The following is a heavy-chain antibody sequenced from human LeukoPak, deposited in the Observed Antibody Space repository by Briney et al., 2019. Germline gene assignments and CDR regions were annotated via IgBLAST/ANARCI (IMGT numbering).Heavy chain of an antibody. CDR1: GGSFSGYY. Sequence: PSETLSLTCAVYGGSFSGYYWSWIRQPPGKGLEWIGEINHSGSTNYNPSLKSRVTISVDTSKNQFSLKLSSVTAADTAVYYCARADDVDTAMVRGFYYYYMDVWGKGTTVTISS. CDR2: INHSGST. J-gene: IGHJ6*03. CDR3: ARADDVDTAMVRGFYYYYMDV. D-gene: IGHD5-18*01. V-gene: IGHV4-34*01.